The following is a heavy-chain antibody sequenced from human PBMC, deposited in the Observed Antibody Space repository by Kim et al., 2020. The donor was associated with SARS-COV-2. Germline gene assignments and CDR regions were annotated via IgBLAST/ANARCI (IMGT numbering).Heavy chain of an antibody. J-gene: IGHJ3*02. D-gene: IGHD3-22*01. CDR3: AKDKHYDSSGYYSGAFDI. Sequence: GGSLRLSCAASGFTFSSYAMSWVRQAPGKGLEWVSAISGSGGSTYYADSVKGRFTISRDNSKNTLYLQMNSLRAEDTAVYYCAKDKHYDSSGYYSGAFDIWGQGTMVTVSS. V-gene: IGHV3-23*01. CDR1: GFTFSSYA. CDR2: ISGSGGST.